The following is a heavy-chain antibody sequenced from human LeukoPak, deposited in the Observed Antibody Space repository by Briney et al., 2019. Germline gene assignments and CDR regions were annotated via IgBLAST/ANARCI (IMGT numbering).Heavy chain of an antibody. CDR2: INWNGGST. D-gene: IGHD3-16*01. V-gene: IGHV3-20*04. CDR3: ARVLGAPDY. Sequence: PGGSLRLSCAASGFSLSTYSMSWVRQAPGKGLEWVSGINWNGGSTGYADSVKGRFTISRDNAKNSLYLQMNSLRAEDTALYYCARVLGAPDYWGQGTLVTVSS. CDR1: GFSLSTYS. J-gene: IGHJ4*02.